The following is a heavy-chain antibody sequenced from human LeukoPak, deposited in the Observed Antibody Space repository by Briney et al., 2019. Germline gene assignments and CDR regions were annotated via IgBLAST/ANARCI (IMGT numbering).Heavy chain of an antibody. CDR3: ARDSFIAAAGIHWFDP. CDR1: GYTFTSYG. V-gene: IGHV1-18*01. CDR2: ISAYNGNT. J-gene: IGHJ5*02. D-gene: IGHD6-13*01. Sequence: GASVKVSCKASGYTFTSYGISWVRQAPGQGLEWMGWISAYNGNTNYAQKLQGRVTMTTDTSTSTAYMELRSLRSDDTAVYYCARDSFIAAAGIHWFDPWGQGTLVTVSS.